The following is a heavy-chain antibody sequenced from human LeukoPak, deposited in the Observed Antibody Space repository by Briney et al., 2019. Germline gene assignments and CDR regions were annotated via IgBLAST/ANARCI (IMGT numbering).Heavy chain of an antibody. J-gene: IGHJ4*02. CDR1: GFTLSSYS. V-gene: IGHV3-21*01. D-gene: IGHD3-22*01. CDR3: ARAPSGYYGPFDY. Sequence: GGCLRLSCAASGFTLSSYSMNWVRQAPGKGLEWVSSISSNSHYIYYADSVKGRFTISRDNAKNSLYLQMNSLRAEDTAVYYCARAPSGYYGPFDYWGQGTLVTVSS. CDR2: ISSNSHYI.